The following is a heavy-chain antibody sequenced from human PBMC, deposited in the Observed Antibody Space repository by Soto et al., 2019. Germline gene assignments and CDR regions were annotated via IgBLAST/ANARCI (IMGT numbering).Heavy chain of an antibody. CDR2: ISYDGSNK. CDR1: GFTFSSYG. CDR3: AKTGETGYYYFNY. Sequence: GGSLILSCAASGFTFSSYGMHWVRQAPGKGLEWVAVISYDGSNKYYADSVKGRFTISRDNSKNTLYLQMNSLRAEDTAVYYCAKTGETGYYYFNYWGQGTLVTVSS. D-gene: IGHD3-9*01. J-gene: IGHJ4*02. V-gene: IGHV3-30*18.